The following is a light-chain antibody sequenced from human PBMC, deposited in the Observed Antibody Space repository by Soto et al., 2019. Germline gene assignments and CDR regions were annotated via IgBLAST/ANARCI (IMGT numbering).Light chain of an antibody. Sequence: QSVLTQPASVSGSPGQSITISCTGTSSDVGGYNYVSWYQQHPGKAPKLMIYDVSNRPSGVSNRFSGSKSGNTASLTISVLQDEDAAYYYCSSYTSSSTRVFGGGTKLTVL. CDR1: SSDVGGYNY. CDR2: DVS. J-gene: IGLJ3*02. CDR3: SSYTSSSTRV. V-gene: IGLV2-14*01.